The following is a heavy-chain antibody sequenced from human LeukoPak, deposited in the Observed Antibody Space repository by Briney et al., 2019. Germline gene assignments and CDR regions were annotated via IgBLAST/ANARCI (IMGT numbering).Heavy chain of an antibody. V-gene: IGHV3-53*01. CDR3: ARCDSSTWYGFDY. CDR1: GFTVSSNY. J-gene: IGHJ4*02. D-gene: IGHD6-13*01. CDR2: IYSGGNI. Sequence: GGSLRLSCAASGFTVSSNYMSWVRQAPGKGLEWVSVIYSGGNIYYADSVKGRFTISRDNSKNTLYLQMNSLRAEDTAVYYCARCDSSTWYGFDYWGQGTLVTVSS.